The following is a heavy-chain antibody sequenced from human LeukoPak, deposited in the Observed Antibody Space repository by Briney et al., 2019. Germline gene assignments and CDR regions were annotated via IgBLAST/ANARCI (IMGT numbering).Heavy chain of an antibody. V-gene: IGHV1-46*01. CDR3: ARDLHCSGGSCYSGSAFDI. CDR1: GYTFTSYY. D-gene: IGHD2-15*01. J-gene: IGHJ3*02. CDR2: INPSGGST. Sequence: GASVKVSCKASGYTFTSYYMHWVRQAPGQGLEWMGIINPSGGSTSYAQKFQGRVTMTRDTSTSTVYMALSSLRSEDTAVYYCARDLHCSGGSCYSGSAFDIWGQGTMVTVSS.